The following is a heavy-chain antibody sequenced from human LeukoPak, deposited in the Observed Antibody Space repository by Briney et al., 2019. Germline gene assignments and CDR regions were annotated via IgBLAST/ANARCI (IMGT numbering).Heavy chain of an antibody. CDR3: AAYVWGSYRYGVY. CDR1: GFTFSSYG. D-gene: IGHD3-16*02. V-gene: IGHV3-23*01. CDR2: ISGSGGST. J-gene: IGHJ4*02. Sequence: GGSPRLSCAASGFTFSSYGMSWVRQAPGKGLEWVSAISGSGGSTYYADSVKGRFTISRDNSKNTLYLQMNSLRAEDTAVYYCAAYVWGSYRYGVYWGQGTLVTVSS.